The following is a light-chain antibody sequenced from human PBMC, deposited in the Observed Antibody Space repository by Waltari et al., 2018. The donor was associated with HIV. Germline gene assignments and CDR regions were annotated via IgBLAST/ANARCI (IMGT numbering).Light chain of an antibody. CDR3: QQYGTSPPWYT. CDR2: GAS. Sequence: EIVLTQSPGTLSLSPGERASLSCRASRRVSSNMAWYQQKAGQAPRLLIYGASSRAAGVPDRFSGSASGADFTLTISRLEAEDSAVYFCQQYGTSPPWYTFGQGTKLQIK. CDR1: RRVSSN. V-gene: IGKV3-20*01. J-gene: IGKJ2*01.